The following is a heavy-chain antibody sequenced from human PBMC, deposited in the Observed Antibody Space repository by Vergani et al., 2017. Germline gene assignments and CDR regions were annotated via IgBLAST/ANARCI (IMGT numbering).Heavy chain of an antibody. Sequence: EVQLVESGGGLVQPGGSLRLSCAASGLTVSSNYMSWVRQAPGKGLEWVSVINSGGSTYYADSVKGRFNISRDNSKNTVYLQMNSLRAEDTAVYHCTRDVRNYYYYYGMDVWGQGTTVTVSS. V-gene: IGHV3-66*01. CDR2: INSGGST. CDR1: GLTVSSNY. CDR3: TRDVRNYYYYYGMDV. J-gene: IGHJ6*02.